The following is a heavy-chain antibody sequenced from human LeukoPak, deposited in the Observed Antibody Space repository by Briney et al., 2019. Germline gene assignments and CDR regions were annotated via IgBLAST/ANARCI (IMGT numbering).Heavy chain of an antibody. V-gene: IGHV5-51*01. CDR1: GYSFTSYW. D-gene: IGHD2-15*01. J-gene: IGHJ4*02. CDR3: ARLEYCSGGSCYGFSYFDP. CDR2: IYPGDSDT. Sequence: GESLIVSCKGSGYSFTSYWIGWVRQMPGKGLEWMGIIYPGDSDTRYSPSFQGQVTISCDKSISTAYLQWSSLKASDTAMYYCARLEYCSGGSCYGFSYFDPWGPGNLLTVSS.